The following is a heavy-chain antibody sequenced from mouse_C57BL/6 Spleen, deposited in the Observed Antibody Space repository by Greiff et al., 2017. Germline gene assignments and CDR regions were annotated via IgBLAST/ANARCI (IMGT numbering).Heavy chain of an antibody. Sequence: QVQLQQPGAELVMPGASVKLSCKASGYTFTSYWMHWVKQRPGQGLEWIGEIDPSDSSTNYNQKFKGKSTLTVDKSSSTAYMQLSSLTSEDSAVYYCARSRYEGYVDVWGTGTTVTVSS. CDR2: IDPSDSST. CDR3: ARSRYEGYVDV. CDR1: GYTFTSYW. V-gene: IGHV1-69*01. J-gene: IGHJ1*03. D-gene: IGHD2-14*01.